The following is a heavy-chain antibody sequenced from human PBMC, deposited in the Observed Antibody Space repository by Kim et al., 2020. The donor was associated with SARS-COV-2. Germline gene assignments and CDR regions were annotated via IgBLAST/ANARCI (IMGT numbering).Heavy chain of an antibody. V-gene: IGHV1-18*01. Sequence: AQKLQGRVTMTTDTSTSTAYMELRSLRSDDTAVYYCARGGGFLDTNMDVWGKGTTVTVSS. D-gene: IGHD3-3*01. J-gene: IGHJ6*03. CDR3: ARGGGFLDTNMDV.